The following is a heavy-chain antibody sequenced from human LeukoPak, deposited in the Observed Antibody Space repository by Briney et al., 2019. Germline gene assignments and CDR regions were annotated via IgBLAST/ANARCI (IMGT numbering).Heavy chain of an antibody. J-gene: IGHJ4*02. D-gene: IGHD5-12*01. Sequence: GGSLRLSCAASAFAFSTYTLSWVRQAPGKGLEWVSSISSTSSYIYYADSVKGRFTISRDNARNLLYMRLNSLRAEDTAVYYCARVRSAYDSLDYWGQGTLVTVSS. CDR2: ISSTSSYI. V-gene: IGHV3-21*01. CDR3: ARVRSAYDSLDY. CDR1: AFAFSTYT.